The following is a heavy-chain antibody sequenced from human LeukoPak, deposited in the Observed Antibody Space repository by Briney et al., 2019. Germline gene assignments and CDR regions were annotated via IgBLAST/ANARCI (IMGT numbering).Heavy chain of an antibody. Sequence: GGSLRLSCAASGFTFSSYGMNWVRQAPGKGLEWVSYISSSSSTVSYTDSVKGRFTISRDNAKNSLYLQMNSLRAEDTAVYYCARWGQYCSSTSCYGNWFDPWGQGTLVTVSS. CDR2: ISSSSSTV. D-gene: IGHD2-2*01. J-gene: IGHJ5*02. CDR3: ARWGQYCSSTSCYGNWFDP. V-gene: IGHV3-48*01. CDR1: GFTFSSYG.